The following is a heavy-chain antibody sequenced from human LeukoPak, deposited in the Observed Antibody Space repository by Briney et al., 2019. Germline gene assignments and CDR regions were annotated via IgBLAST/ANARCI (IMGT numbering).Heavy chain of an antibody. Sequence: PGGSLRLSCAASGFTFSSYDMHWVRQATGKGLEWVSVIGTAGDTYYPGSVKGRFTISRDNAKNSLYLQMNSLRAEDTAVYYCTRVEETATTAAIIRKYSYYYYYMDVWGKGNTVTVSS. D-gene: IGHD4-11*01. CDR3: TRVEETATTAAIIRKYSYYYYYMDV. CDR1: GFTFSSYD. J-gene: IGHJ6*03. CDR2: IGTAGDT. V-gene: IGHV3-13*01.